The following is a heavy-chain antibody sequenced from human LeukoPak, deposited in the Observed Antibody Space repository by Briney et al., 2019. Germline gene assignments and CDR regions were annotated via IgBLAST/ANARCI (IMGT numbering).Heavy chain of an antibody. CDR2: IKPNSGGT. D-gene: IGHD2-2*01. CDR1: GYTFTGYY. V-gene: IGHV1-2*02. Sequence: ASVKVSCKASGYTFTGYYMHWVRQAPGQGLEWLGWIKPNSGGTNYAQKFQGRVSMTRDTSISTAYMELSRLRSDDTAVSYCARARGDIVVVPAAIWFDPWGQGTLVTVSS. J-gene: IGHJ5*02. CDR3: ARARGDIVVVPAAIWFDP.